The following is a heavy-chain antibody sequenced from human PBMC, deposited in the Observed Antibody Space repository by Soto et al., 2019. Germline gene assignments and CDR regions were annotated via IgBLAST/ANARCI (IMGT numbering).Heavy chain of an antibody. CDR3: ARAVDIAAAGRRSFPHTV. CDR1: GGPISSYY. J-gene: IGHJ4*02. V-gene: IGHV4-59*01. CDR2: IYYSGST. D-gene: IGHD6-13*01. Sequence: SETLSLTCTVSGGPISSYYWSWIRQPPGKGLEWIGYIYYSGSTNYNPSLKSRVTISVDTSKNQFSLKLSSVTAADTAVYYCARAVDIAAAGRRSFPHTVWGQGTLVTVSS.